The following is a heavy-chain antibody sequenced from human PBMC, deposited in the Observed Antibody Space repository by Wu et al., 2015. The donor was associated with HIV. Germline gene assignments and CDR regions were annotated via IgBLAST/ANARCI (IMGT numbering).Heavy chain of an antibody. J-gene: IGHJ3*02. CDR1: GYTFTGYY. CDR2: INPNSGGT. CDR3: ARDPGAQAWVDDAFDI. Sequence: QVQLVQSGAEVKKPGASVKVSCKASGYTFTGYYMHWVRQAPGQGLEWMGWINPNSGGTNYAQKFQGRVTMTRDTSISTAYMELSRLRSDDTAVYYCARDPGAQAWVDDAFDIWGQGTMVTVSS. D-gene: IGHD2-21*01. V-gene: IGHV1-2*02.